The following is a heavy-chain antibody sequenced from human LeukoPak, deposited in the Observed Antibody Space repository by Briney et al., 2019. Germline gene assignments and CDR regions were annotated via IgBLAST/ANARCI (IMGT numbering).Heavy chain of an antibody. CDR2: INPHSGGT. Sequence: ASVRVSCKASGYTFTGYYIHWVRQAPGQGLEWMGWINPHSGGTNYAQKFQGGVTMTRDTSITTAYMKLSSLRSDDTAVYYCARDVGEYCSSTNCYASHYWGQGTLVTVSS. CDR1: GYTFTGYY. CDR3: ARDVGEYCSSTNCYASHY. V-gene: IGHV1-2*02. J-gene: IGHJ4*02. D-gene: IGHD2-2*01.